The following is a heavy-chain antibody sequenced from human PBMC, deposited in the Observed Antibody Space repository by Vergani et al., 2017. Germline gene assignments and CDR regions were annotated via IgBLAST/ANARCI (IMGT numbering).Heavy chain of an antibody. J-gene: IGHJ4*02. V-gene: IGHV3-30*18. CDR1: GFTFSSYG. CDR3: AKNLGI. CDR2: ISYDGSNK. Sequence: VQLVESGGGIVKPGGSLRLSCVASGFTFSSYGMHWVRQAPGKGLEWVAVISYDGSNKYYADSVKGRFTISRDNSKNTLYLQMNSLRAEDTAVYYCAKNLGIWGQGTLVTVSS. D-gene: IGHD6-13*01.